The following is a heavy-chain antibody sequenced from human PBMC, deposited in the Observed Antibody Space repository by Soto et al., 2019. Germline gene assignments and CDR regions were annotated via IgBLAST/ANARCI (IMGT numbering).Heavy chain of an antibody. CDR3: ARSRTDIVVVPAAMVGVNWFDP. CDR2: INHSGST. D-gene: IGHD2-2*01. Sequence: SETLSLTCAVYGGSFSGYYWSWIRQPPGKGLEWIGEINHSGSTNYNPSLKSRVTISVDTSKNQFSLKLSSVTAADTAVYYCARSRTDIVVVPAAMVGVNWFDPWGQGTLVTVSS. CDR1: GGSFSGYY. J-gene: IGHJ5*02. V-gene: IGHV4-34*01.